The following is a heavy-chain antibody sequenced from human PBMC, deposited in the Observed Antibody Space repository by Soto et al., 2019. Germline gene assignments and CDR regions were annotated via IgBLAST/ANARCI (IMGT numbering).Heavy chain of an antibody. J-gene: IGHJ4*02. V-gene: IGHV1-69*13. CDR1: GGTFSSYA. CDR2: IIPIFGTA. D-gene: IGHD2-2*01. CDR3: ARDRGSDCSSTSCHSFDDY. Sequence: SVKVSCKASGGTFSSYAISWVRQAPGQGLEWMGGIIPIFGTANYAQKFQGRVTITADESTSTAYMELSSLRSEDTAVYYCARDRGSDCSSTSCHSFDDYWGQGTLVTVSS.